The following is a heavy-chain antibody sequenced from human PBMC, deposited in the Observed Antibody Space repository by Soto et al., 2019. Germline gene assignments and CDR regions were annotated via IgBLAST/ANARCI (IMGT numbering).Heavy chain of an antibody. CDR1: GYTFTSYG. CDR3: ARKGQLLFGSSWFDP. D-gene: IGHD2-2*01. V-gene: IGHV1-18*01. Sequence: GASXKVSCKASGYTFTSYGISWVRQAPGQGLEWMGWISAYNGNTNYAQKLQGRVTMTTDTSTSTAYMELRSLRSDDTAVYYCARKGQLLFGSSWFDPWGQGTLVTVSS. CDR2: ISAYNGNT. J-gene: IGHJ5*02.